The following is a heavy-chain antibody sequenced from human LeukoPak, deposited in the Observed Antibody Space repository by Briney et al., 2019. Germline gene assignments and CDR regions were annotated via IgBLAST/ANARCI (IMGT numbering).Heavy chain of an antibody. J-gene: IGHJ5*02. CDR2: IYTSGST. D-gene: IGHD3-22*01. Sequence: SETLSLTCTVSGGSISNGSYYWSWIRQPAGKGLEWIRRIYTSGSTNYNPSLKSRVTISVDTSKNQFSLKLSSVTAADTAVYYSARALHDSSGYYFNWFDPWGQGTLVTVSS. CDR3: ARALHDSSGYYFNWFDP. CDR1: GGSISNGSYY. V-gene: IGHV4-61*02.